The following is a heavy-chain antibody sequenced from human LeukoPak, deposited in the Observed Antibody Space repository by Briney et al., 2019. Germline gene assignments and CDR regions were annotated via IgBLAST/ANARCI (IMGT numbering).Heavy chain of an antibody. Sequence: SETLSLTCTVSGYSISSGYYWGWIRQPPGKGLEWIGSIYHSGSTYYNPSLKSRVTISVDTSKNQFSLKLSSVTAADTAVYYCAREVTTNDAFDIWGQGTMVTVSS. J-gene: IGHJ3*02. D-gene: IGHD4-17*01. CDR1: GYSISSGYY. CDR3: AREVTTNDAFDI. V-gene: IGHV4-38-2*02. CDR2: IYHSGST.